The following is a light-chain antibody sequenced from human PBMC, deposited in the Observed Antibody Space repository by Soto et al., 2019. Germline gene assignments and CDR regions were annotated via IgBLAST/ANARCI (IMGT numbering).Light chain of an antibody. CDR1: QSVSGN. Sequence: EIVLTQSPDTLSVSPGERVTLYCRASQSVSGNLAWYQQSPGQTPRLLIYGTSTRATGVPARFSGSGSGTDFTLTISRLEPEDFAVYYCQQYGSSPSTFGQGTKVDIK. CDR2: GTS. V-gene: IGKV3-20*01. CDR3: QQYGSSPST. J-gene: IGKJ1*01.